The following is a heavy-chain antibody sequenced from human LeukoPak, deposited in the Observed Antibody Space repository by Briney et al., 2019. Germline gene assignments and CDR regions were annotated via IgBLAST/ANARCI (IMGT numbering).Heavy chain of an antibody. V-gene: IGHV4-39*01. D-gene: IGHD3-22*01. CDR2: IYYSGST. CDR3: ARTINYYDSSGYWYFDY. J-gene: IGHJ4*02. Sequence: SETLSLTCTVSGGSISSSSYYWGWIRQPPGKGLEWIGSIYYSGSTYYNPSLKSRVTISVDTSKNQFSLKLSSVTAADTAVYYCARTINYYDSSGYWYFDYWGQGTLVTVSS. CDR1: GGSISSSSYY.